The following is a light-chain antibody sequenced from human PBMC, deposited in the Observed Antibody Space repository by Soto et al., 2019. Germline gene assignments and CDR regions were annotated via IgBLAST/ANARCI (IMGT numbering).Light chain of an antibody. Sequence: EIRMTLSPAALSVTQGERATLSCRASQTVSSNLAWYQQKPGQAPRLLIYGASTRATGIPARFSGSGSGTEFTLTISSLQSEDFAVYYCQQYNNWPITFGQGTRLEIK. V-gene: IGKV3-15*01. CDR1: QTVSSN. J-gene: IGKJ5*01. CDR2: GAS. CDR3: QQYNNWPIT.